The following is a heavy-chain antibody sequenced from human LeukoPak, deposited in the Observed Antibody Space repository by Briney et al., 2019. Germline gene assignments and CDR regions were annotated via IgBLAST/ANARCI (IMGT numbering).Heavy chain of an antibody. Sequence: GGSLRLSCAASGFTFSSYAMSWVRQAPGKGLEWVSAISGSGGSTYYADSVKGRFTISRDNSKNKLYLQMNSLRAEDTAVYYCAKDLSGWFYFDYWGQGTLVTVSS. CDR2: ISGSGGST. J-gene: IGHJ4*02. V-gene: IGHV3-23*01. CDR1: GFTFSSYA. CDR3: AKDLSGWFYFDY. D-gene: IGHD6-19*01.